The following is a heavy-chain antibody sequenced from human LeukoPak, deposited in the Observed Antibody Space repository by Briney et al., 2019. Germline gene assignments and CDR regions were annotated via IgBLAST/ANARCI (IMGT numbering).Heavy chain of an antibody. CDR1: GGSISSYY. CDR3: ASPYDSSGYKY. CDR2: IYYSGST. V-gene: IGHV4-59*08. D-gene: IGHD3-22*01. J-gene: IGHJ4*02. Sequence: PSETLSLTCTVSGGSISSYYWSWIRQPPGKGLEWIGYIYYSGSTNYNPSLKSRVTISVDTSKNQFSLKLSSVTAADTAVYYCASPYDSSGYKYWGQGTLVTVSS.